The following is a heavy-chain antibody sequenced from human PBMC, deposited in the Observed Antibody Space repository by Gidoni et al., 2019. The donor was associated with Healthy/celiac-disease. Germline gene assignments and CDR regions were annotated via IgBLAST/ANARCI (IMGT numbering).Heavy chain of an antibody. J-gene: IGHJ4*02. CDR1: GFTLSSSA. Sequence: EVQRLESGGGWVQPGGSLRRSGADSGFTLSSSAMSWVRQAPGKGLEWVSAISGSGGSTSSAASVTGRFTISRDNSKNTLSLQLNSLRAEDTAVYYCAKDIWSRNYFDYWGQGTLVTVSS. CDR2: ISGSGGST. D-gene: IGHD3-10*01. V-gene: IGHV3-23*01. CDR3: AKDIWSRNYFDY.